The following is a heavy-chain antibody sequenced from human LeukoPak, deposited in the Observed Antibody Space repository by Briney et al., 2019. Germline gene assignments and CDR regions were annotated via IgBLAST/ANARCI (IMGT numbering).Heavy chain of an antibody. CDR1: GFTFRSYS. D-gene: IGHD2-2*01. V-gene: IGHV3-48*01. J-gene: IGHJ4*02. CDR3: ARDRYCSSTSCYLDFDS. CDR2: ISSSSSTI. Sequence: PGGSLRLSCAASGFTFRSYSMSWVRQAPGKGLKWVSYISSSSSTIHYADSVKGRFTISRDDAKNSLFLQMNSLRAEDTAVYYCARDRYCSSTSCYLDFDSWGQRTLVTVSS.